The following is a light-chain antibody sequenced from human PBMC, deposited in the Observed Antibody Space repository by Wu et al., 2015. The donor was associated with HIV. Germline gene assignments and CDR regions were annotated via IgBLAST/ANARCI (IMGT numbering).Light chain of an antibody. Sequence: DIQMTQSPSSLSASVGDRVTVTCRSSQNITNFLTWYQQKPGKAPYLLIYAASNLQSGVPSRFSGSGSGTDFTLTISGLQREDFAIYFCQQLNSFPLTFGQGSRLEI. J-gene: IGKJ5*01. CDR3: QQLNSFPLT. CDR2: AAS. V-gene: IGKV1-39*01. CDR1: QNITNF.